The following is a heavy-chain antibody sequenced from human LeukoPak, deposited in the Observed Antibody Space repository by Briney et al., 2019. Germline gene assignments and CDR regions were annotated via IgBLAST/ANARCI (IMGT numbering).Heavy chain of an antibody. CDR3: ARLSWLRAGSRIDYYYYMDV. D-gene: IGHD5-12*01. Sequence: GGSLKISCKGSGYSFSNYWIGWVRQMPGKGLEWMGIIYPGESDIRYSPSFQGQVTISADKSISTAYLQWSSLKASDTAMYYCARLSWLRAGSRIDYYYYMDVWGKGTTVTISS. J-gene: IGHJ6*03. V-gene: IGHV5-51*01. CDR1: GYSFSNYW. CDR2: IYPGESDI.